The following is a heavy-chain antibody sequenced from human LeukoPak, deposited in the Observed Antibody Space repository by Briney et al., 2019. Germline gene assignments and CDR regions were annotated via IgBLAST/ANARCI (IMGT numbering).Heavy chain of an antibody. CDR1: GYTFTNHA. V-gene: IGHV1-18*01. J-gene: IGHJ6*02. D-gene: IGHD2-2*01. CDR3: ARESYCSSTSCYSDYYYYGMDV. CDR2: ISAYNGNT. Sequence: ASVKVSCKASGYTFTNHAMHWVRQAPGQGLEWMGWISAYNGNTNYAQKLQGRVTMTTDTSASTAYMELRSLRSDDTAVYYCARESYCSSTSCYSDYYYYGMDVWGQGTTVTVSS.